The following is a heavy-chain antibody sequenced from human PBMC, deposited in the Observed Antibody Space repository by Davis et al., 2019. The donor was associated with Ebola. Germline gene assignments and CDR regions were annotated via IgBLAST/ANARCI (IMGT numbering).Heavy chain of an antibody. V-gene: IGHV1-69*13. Sequence: AASVKVSCKADGGTFSSHGISWVRQAPGQGLEWMGGIIPIFGTANYAQKFQGRVTITADESTSTAYMELSSLRSEDTAVYYCARGQYYDSSGYLVWGENWFDPWGQGTLVTVSS. J-gene: IGHJ5*02. CDR3: ARGQYYDSSGYLVWGENWFDP. CDR1: GGTFSSHG. CDR2: IIPIFGTA. D-gene: IGHD3-22*01.